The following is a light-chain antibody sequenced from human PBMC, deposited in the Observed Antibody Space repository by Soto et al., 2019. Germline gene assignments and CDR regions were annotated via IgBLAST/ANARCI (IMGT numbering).Light chain of an antibody. J-gene: IGKJ5*01. CDR1: QSVSSY. Sequence: DIVLTRSPATLSLSPGERATLSCRTSQSVSSYFAWYQQKPGRAPRLLIYDASNRATGIPARFIGSGSGTDFTLTISSLEPEDFAVYYCQQRSNWPITFGQGTRLEIK. CDR3: QQRSNWPIT. V-gene: IGKV3-11*01. CDR2: DAS.